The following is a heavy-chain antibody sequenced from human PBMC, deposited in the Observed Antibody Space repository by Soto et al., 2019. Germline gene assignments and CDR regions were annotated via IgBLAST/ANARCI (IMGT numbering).Heavy chain of an antibody. V-gene: IGHV3-23*01. CDR3: ANLDWSQLPNNFDY. CDR1: GFTFSSYA. CDR2: ISGSVVNT. Sequence: PGGSLRLSCAASGFTFSSYAMSWVRQAPGKGLEWVSGISGSVVNTYYADSVKGRFTISRDNSKNTLYLQLNNLRAEDTAVYYCANLDWSQLPNNFDYWGQGTLVTVSS. D-gene: IGHD1-1*01. J-gene: IGHJ4*02.